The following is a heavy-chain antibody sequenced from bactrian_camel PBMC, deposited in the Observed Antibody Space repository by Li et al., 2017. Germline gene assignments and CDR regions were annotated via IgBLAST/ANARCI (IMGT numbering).Heavy chain of an antibody. V-gene: IGHV3S67*01. J-gene: IGHJ4*01. CDR1: GFTFSAFA. CDR3: AASGALACGGSWAFVTPGGFDG. D-gene: IGHD6*01. Sequence: LVESGGGSTLPMGSLRLSCAASGFTFSAFAMGWVRQAPGKERERVAAIDSDGILSYADSVKGRFTISQDNVKSTVYLQMDNLQSDDTAMYYCAASGALACGGSWAFVTPGGFDGWGQGTQVTVS. CDR2: IDSDGIL.